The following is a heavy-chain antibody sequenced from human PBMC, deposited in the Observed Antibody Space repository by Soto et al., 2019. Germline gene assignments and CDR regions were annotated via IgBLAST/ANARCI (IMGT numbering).Heavy chain of an antibody. CDR3: ARGGLFWSGYYAGRDYGMDV. V-gene: IGHV4-34*01. CDR2: INHNGGS. Sequence: QVQLQQSGAGLLKPSETLSLTCTVSGGSFSGYYWCWIRQPPGQGLEWIGEINHNGGSNYNPSLDSRVPIPGDTSKNQVSLKLSSVTAADMAVYYCARGGLFWSGYYAGRDYGMDVWGQGSTVTVSS. CDR1: GGSFSGYY. D-gene: IGHD3-3*01. J-gene: IGHJ6*02.